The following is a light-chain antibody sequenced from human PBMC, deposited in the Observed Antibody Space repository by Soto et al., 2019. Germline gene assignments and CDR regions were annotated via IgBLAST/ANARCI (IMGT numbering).Light chain of an antibody. Sequence: IVLTQSPGTLSLSPGERVTISCRASQSTSNNHLAWYQQKPGQAPRLLIHGTSNRATGIPARFSGSGSVTDFALTISSLEPEDFAVYYCRQRSTWPPELTVGGGTQVEIK. V-gene: IGKV3D-20*02. CDR3: RQRSTWPPELT. CDR1: QSTSNN. CDR2: GTS. J-gene: IGKJ4*01.